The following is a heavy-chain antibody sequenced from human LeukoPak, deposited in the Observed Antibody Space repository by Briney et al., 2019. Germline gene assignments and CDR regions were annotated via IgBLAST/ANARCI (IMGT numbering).Heavy chain of an antibody. CDR1: GGAFSGYY. V-gene: IGHV4-34*01. CDR2: INHSGST. J-gene: IGHJ4*02. CDR3: ARRRLNSSSWYGYDY. D-gene: IGHD6-13*01. Sequence: PSETLSLTCAVYGGAFSGYYWSWIRQPPGKGLEWIGEINHSGSTNYNPSLKSRVTIPVDTSKNQFSLKLSSVTAADTAVYYCARRRLNSSSWYGYDYWGQGTLVTVSS.